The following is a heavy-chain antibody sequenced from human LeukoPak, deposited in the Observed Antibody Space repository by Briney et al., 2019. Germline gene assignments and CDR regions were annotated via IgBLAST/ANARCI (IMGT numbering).Heavy chain of an antibody. V-gene: IGHV4-34*01. J-gene: IGHJ5*02. Sequence: SETLSLTCAAYGGSFSDYYWSWIRQPPGKGLEWIGEINHSGSTNYNPSLKSRVTISVHTSKNQFSLTLSSVTAADTAVYYCARDPSLRYFDWSFPGPKDVGWFDPWGQGTLVTVSS. D-gene: IGHD3-9*01. CDR3: ARDPSLRYFDWSFPGPKDVGWFDP. CDR2: INHSGST. CDR1: GGSFSDYY.